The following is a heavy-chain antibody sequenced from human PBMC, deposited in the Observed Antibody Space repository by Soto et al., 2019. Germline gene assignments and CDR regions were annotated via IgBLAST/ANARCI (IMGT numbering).Heavy chain of an antibody. Sequence: QVQLVQSGAEVKKPGASVKVSCKASGYTFTSYAMHWVRQAPAQRLEWMGWINAGNGNTKYSQKFQGRVTITRDTSASTAYMELSSRRSEDTAVYYCARVIGGLYYFDYWGQGTLVTVSS. D-gene: IGHD3-16*01. J-gene: IGHJ4*02. CDR3: ARVIGGLYYFDY. CDR1: GYTFTSYA. V-gene: IGHV1-3*01. CDR2: INAGNGNT.